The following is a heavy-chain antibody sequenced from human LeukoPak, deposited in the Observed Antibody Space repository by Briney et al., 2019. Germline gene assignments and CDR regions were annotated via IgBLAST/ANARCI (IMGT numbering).Heavy chain of an antibody. V-gene: IGHV3-74*01. Sequence: PGGSLRLSCSASGFTFSTYSMTWVRQAPGKGLEWVSRISGDGSSTRYADSVKGRFTISRDNAKNTLYLQMNSLRAEDTAVYYCARTHYYDSSGYLIGTHHAFDIWGQGTVVTVSS. CDR1: GFTFSTYS. CDR2: ISGDGSST. J-gene: IGHJ3*02. CDR3: ARTHYYDSSGYLIGTHHAFDI. D-gene: IGHD3-22*01.